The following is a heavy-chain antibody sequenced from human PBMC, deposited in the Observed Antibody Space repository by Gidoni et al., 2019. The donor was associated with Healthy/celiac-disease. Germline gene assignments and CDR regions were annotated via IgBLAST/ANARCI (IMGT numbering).Heavy chain of an antibody. CDR2: ISYDGSNK. J-gene: IGHJ4*02. CDR3: AKVGTVATIFAPFDY. V-gene: IGHV3-30*18. CDR1: GFTFSSYG. Sequence: QVQLVESGGGVVQPGRSLRLSCAASGFTFSSYGMHWVRQAPGKGLEWVAVISYDGSNKYYADSVKGRFTISRDNSKNTLYLQMNSLRAEDTAVYYCAKVGTVATIFAPFDYWGQGTLVTVSS. D-gene: IGHD4-17*01.